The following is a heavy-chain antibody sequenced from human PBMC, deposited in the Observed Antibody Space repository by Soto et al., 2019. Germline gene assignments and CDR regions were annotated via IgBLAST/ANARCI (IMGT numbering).Heavy chain of an antibody. V-gene: IGHV3-23*01. CDR1: GFTISIFA. Sequence: RRLSCAASGFTISIFAMSWVRQSPGKEMEWVSTISSSGGSTYYADAVKGRFTISRDNSMGTLYLQMKSQRVEDTAIYYCAKEVSLGSTVDLGYWGQGALVTVSS. J-gene: IGHJ4*02. CDR2: ISSSGGST. D-gene: IGHD7-27*01. CDR3: AKEVSLGSTVDLGY.